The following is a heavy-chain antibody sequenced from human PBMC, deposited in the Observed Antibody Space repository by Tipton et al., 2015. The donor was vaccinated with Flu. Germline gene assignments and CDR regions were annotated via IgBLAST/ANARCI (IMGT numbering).Heavy chain of an antibody. CDR2: IYPGDSDV. J-gene: IGHJ4*02. CDR1: GYNFPLYW. CDR3: WTRAGWELPWAEY. Sequence: VQLVQSGAEVKEPWESLKISCQGSGYNFPLYWIGWARQMPGKGLEWMGLIYPGDSDVRYTPSFQDQVTISADTSTSTAYLQWRSLKSSESAIYYCWTRAGWELPWAEYWGQGTLVTVST. D-gene: IGHD1-26*01. V-gene: IGHV5-51*03.